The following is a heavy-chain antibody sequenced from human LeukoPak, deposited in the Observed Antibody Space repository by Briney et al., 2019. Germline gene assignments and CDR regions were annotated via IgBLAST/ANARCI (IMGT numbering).Heavy chain of an antibody. CDR2: IWLDGSNK. CDR1: GFTFSNFG. V-gene: IGHV3-33*01. J-gene: IGHJ4*01. D-gene: IGHD5/OR15-5a*01. CDR3: ARDSSRRLSSPDY. Sequence: GGSLRLSCAASGFTFSNFGMHWVRQAPGKGLEWVALIWLDGSNKNYADSVKGRFTISRDNSKSTLYLQMDSLRVEDTAVYYCARDSSRRLSSPDYWGRGTLVTVSS.